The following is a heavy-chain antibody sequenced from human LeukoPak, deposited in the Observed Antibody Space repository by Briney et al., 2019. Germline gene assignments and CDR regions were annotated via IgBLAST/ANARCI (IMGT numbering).Heavy chain of an antibody. J-gene: IGHJ4*02. CDR1: GFTFSSYW. CDR3: AREKGIVGATILDY. V-gene: IGHV3-7*01. Sequence: GGSLRLSCAASGFTFSSYWMSWVRQAPGKGLEWVANIKQDGSEKYYVDSVKGRFTISRDNAKNSLYLQMNSLRAGDTAVYYCAREKGIVGATILDYWGQGTLVTVSS. CDR2: IKQDGSEK. D-gene: IGHD1-26*01.